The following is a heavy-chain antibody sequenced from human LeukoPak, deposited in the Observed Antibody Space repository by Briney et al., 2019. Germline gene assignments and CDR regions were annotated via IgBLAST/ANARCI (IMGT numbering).Heavy chain of an antibody. CDR3: ARDLGLRNNWFDP. J-gene: IGHJ5*02. Sequence: GGSLRLSCAASGFTFDSYAMNWVRQAPGKGLEWLSHISTGSSVRYHVDSVKGRFTISRDNARNSLYLQMNSLGAEDTAVYYCARDLGLRNNWFDPWGQGTLVTVSS. CDR2: ISTGSSVR. CDR1: GFTFDSYA. V-gene: IGHV3-48*04.